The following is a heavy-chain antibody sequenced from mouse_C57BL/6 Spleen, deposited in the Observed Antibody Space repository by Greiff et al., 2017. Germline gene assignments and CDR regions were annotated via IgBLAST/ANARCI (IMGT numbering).Heavy chain of an antibody. D-gene: IGHD2-4*01. V-gene: IGHV1-54*01. CDR1: GYAFTNYL. CDR2: INPGSGGT. Sequence: QVQLQQSGAELVRPGTSVKVSCKASGYAFTNYLIEWVKQRPGQGLEWIGVINPGSGGTNYNEKFKGKATLTADKSSSTAYMQLSSLTSEDSAVYFCARHYDYDEWGQGTLVTVSA. J-gene: IGHJ3*02. CDR3: ARHYDYDE.